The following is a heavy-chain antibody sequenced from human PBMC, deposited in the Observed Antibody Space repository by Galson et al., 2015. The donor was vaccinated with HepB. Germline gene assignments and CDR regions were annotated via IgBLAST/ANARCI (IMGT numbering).Heavy chain of an antibody. CDR1: GFNFRNYG. D-gene: IGHD6-6*01. V-gene: IGHV3-30*18. CDR2: VSYDGKKG. J-gene: IGHJ4*02. Sequence: SMRLSCAASGFNFRNYGMHWVRHAPGKGLEWVAVVSYDGKKGNYVDFVKGRFTISRDNLKNRLYLQLNSLREEDSAVYYCVKGDGAYSSSSGGFHFWGQGTRVTVSS. CDR3: VKGDGAYSSSSGGFHF.